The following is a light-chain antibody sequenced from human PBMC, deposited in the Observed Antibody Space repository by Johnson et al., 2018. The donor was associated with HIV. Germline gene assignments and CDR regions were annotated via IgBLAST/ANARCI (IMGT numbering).Light chain of an antibody. CDR3: ETWDSSLSAC. CDR2: ENN. Sequence: QSVLTQSPSVSAAPGQKVTISCSGSSSNIGNNYVSWYQQFPGTSPKLLIYENNKRPSGIPDRFSGSKSGTSATLGITGLQTGDEADYYCETWDSSLSACFGTGTKGSVL. J-gene: IGLJ1*01. V-gene: IGLV1-51*02. CDR1: SSNIGNNY.